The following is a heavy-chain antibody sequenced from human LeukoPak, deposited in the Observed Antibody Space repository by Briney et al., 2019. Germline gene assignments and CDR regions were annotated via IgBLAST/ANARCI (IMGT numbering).Heavy chain of an antibody. J-gene: IGHJ4*02. Sequence: PSETLSLTCTVSGGSISSGGYYWSWIRQPPGKGLEWIGYIYHSGSTYYNPSLKSRVTISVDRSKNQFSLKLSSVTAADTAVYYCARAGLIRTWVTSYYFDYWGQGTLVTVSS. CDR2: IYHSGST. CDR1: GGSISSGGYY. V-gene: IGHV4-30-2*01. D-gene: IGHD4-17*01. CDR3: ARAGLIRTWVTSYYFDY.